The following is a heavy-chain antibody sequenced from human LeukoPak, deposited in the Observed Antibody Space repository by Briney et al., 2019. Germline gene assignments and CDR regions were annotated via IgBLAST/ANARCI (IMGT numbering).Heavy chain of an antibody. CDR2: IIPIFGTA. CDR1: GGTFSSYA. CDR3: ARAQYGDYFSGTKTYYYYMDV. Sequence: SVKVSCKASGGTFSSYAISWVRQAPGQGLEWMGGIIPIFGTANYAQKFQGRVTITADESTSTAYMELSSLRSEDTAVYYCARAQYGDYFSGTKTYYYYMDVWGKGTTVTVSS. V-gene: IGHV1-69*13. J-gene: IGHJ6*03. D-gene: IGHD4-17*01.